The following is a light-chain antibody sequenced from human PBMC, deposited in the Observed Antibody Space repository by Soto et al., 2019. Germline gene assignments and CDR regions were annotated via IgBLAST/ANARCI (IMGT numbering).Light chain of an antibody. CDR2: EVS. V-gene: IGLV2-14*01. CDR1: SSDVGGYNY. Sequence: QSALTQPASVSGSPGQSITISCTGTSSDVGGYNYVSWYQQHPGKAPKLLVYEVSRRPSGVSNRFSGSKSGNTASLSISGLQAEDEADYYCSSYTSSSPDVFGSGTKLTVL. CDR3: SSYTSSSPDV. J-gene: IGLJ1*01.